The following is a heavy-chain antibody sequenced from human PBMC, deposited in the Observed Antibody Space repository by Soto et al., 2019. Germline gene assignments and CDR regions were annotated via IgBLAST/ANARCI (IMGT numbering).Heavy chain of an antibody. V-gene: IGHV4-31*03. CDR3: ARGVNYDSSGYYSAFDY. D-gene: IGHD3-22*01. Sequence: QVQLQESGPGLVKPSQSLSLTCTVSRGSISSGSYYWSWIRQHQGKGLEGIGYIYYSGSTYYNPSLKSRVTISVDTSENQFSLNLRSVTAADTAVYYSARGVNYDSSGYYSAFDYWGQGTLVTVSS. CDR2: IYYSGST. CDR1: RGSISSGSYY. J-gene: IGHJ4*02.